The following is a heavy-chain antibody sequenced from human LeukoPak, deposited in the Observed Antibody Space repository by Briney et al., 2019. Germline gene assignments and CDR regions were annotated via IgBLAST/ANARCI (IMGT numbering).Heavy chain of an antibody. CDR2: IWYDGSNK. J-gene: IGHJ4*02. D-gene: IGHD6-19*01. CDR1: GFTFSNYG. V-gene: IGHV3-33*08. Sequence: PGGSLRLSCAASGFTFSNYGMHWVRQAPGKGLEWMAVIWYDGSNKYYADSVKGRFTISRDNSKNTLYLQMNSLRAEDTAVYYCARDEIAVAAPDYWGQGTLVTVSS. CDR3: ARDEIAVAAPDY.